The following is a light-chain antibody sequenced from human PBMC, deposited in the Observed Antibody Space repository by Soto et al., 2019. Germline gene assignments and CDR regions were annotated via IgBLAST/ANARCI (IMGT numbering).Light chain of an antibody. CDR1: SSDVGGYNY. V-gene: IGLV2-14*01. Sequence: GASSDVGGYNYVSWYQQHPGKAPKLMIYEVSNRPSGVSNRFSGSKSGNTASLTISGLQAEDEADYYCSSYTSSSTKVFGTGTKVTVL. CDR3: SSYTSSSTKV. J-gene: IGLJ1*01. CDR2: EVS.